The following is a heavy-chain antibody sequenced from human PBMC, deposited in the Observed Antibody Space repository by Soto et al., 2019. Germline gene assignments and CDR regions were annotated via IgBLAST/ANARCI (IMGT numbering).Heavy chain of an antibody. CDR3: ARDGYCISTSCYYGMDV. V-gene: IGHV4-59*01. D-gene: IGHD2-2*03. J-gene: IGHJ6*02. Sequence: SETLSLTCTVSGGSISSYDWSWIRQPPGKGLEWIGYIYYSGSTNYNPSLKSRVTISVDTSKNQFSLKLSSVTAADTAVYYCARDGYCISTSCYYGMDVWGQGTTVTVSS. CDR1: GGSISSYD. CDR2: IYYSGST.